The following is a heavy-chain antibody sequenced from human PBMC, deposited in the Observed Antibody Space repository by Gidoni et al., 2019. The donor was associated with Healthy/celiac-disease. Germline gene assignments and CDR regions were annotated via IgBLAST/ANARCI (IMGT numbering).Heavy chain of an antibody. V-gene: IGHV1-69*02. CDR2: IIPILSIA. Sequence: QVQLEQPGAEVKKPGSSVKVSCKASGGTFSSYTISWVLQAPGPGLEWMGRIIPILSIANYAQKFQGRVTITADKSTSTAYRELSSLRSEDTAGYYCARSGYSYGPEYYFDYWGQGTLVTVSS. J-gene: IGHJ4*02. CDR3: ARSGYSYGPEYYFDY. CDR1: GGTFSSYT. D-gene: IGHD5-18*01.